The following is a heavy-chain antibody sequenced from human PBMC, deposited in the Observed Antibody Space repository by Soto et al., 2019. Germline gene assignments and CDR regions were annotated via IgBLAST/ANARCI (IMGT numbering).Heavy chain of an antibody. V-gene: IGHV1-3*01. J-gene: IGHJ6*02. CDR2: VSAGNGQT. Sequence: ASVKVSCKASGYSFSNYGIHWVRQAPGQRLEWLGWVSAGNGQTKYSQRFQGRVTITRDTSASTAHMDLTSLTSEDTGVYYCARGSRSWENYYFYGLDIWGQGSTVTVSS. CDR1: GYSFSNYG. D-gene: IGHD6-13*01. CDR3: ARGSRSWENYYFYGLDI.